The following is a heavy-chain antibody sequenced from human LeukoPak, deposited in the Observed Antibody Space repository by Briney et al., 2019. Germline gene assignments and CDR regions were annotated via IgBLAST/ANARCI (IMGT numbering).Heavy chain of an antibody. CDR3: ARDAPLELTYYGSTANAFDL. CDR2: IYSGGST. J-gene: IGHJ3*01. Sequence: PGGSLRLSCAASGFTVSTNYMSWVRQAPGKGLEWVSVIYSGGSTYHTDSVKGRFSISRDNSKNTLYLQMNSLRAEDTAVYYCARDAPLELTYYGSTANAFDLWGQGTMVTVSS. CDR1: GFTVSTNY. D-gene: IGHD3-10*01. V-gene: IGHV3-53*01.